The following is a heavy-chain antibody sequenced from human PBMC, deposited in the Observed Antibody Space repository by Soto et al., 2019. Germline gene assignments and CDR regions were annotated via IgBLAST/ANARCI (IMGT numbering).Heavy chain of an antibody. J-gene: IGHJ4*02. CDR3: TTDPGGGVSARDVPDY. D-gene: IGHD6-6*01. CDR1: GFTFSRAW. CDR2: IKSKTSGGTT. Sequence: EVQLVESGGGLVKPGGSLRLSCAASGFTFSRAWMSRVRQAPGKGLDWVGRIKSKTSGGTTDYAAPVKGRFAISRDDSKNTLYLQMNSLKTEDTAVYYCTTDPGGGVSARDVPDYWGQGTLVTVSS. V-gene: IGHV3-15*01.